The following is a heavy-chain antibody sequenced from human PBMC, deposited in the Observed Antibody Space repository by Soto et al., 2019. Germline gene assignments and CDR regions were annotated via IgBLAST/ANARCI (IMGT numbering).Heavy chain of an antibody. D-gene: IGHD3-16*02. Sequence: GVSLRLSCAASGFTFSDYYMSWIRQAPGKGLEWVSYISSSGSTIYYADSVKGRFTISRDNAKNSLYLQMNSLRAEDTAVYYCAAPRASVPHTRYFDPWGQGTPGTVS. J-gene: IGHJ5*02. CDR3: AAPRASVPHTRYFDP. CDR2: ISSSGSTI. V-gene: IGHV3-11*01. CDR1: GFTFSDYY.